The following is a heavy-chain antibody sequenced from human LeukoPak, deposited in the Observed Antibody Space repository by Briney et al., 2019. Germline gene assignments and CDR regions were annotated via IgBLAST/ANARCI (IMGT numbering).Heavy chain of an antibody. CDR3: AKALVAATLFVSEDYFDY. J-gene: IGHJ4*02. CDR2: ISGSGGST. D-gene: IGHD2-15*01. CDR1: GFTFSSYA. Sequence: GGSLRLYCAASGFTFSSYAMSWVRQAPGKGLEWVSAISGSGGSTYYADSVKGRFTISRDNSKNTLYLQMNSLRVEDTAVYYCAKALVAATLFVSEDYFDYWGQGTLVTVSS. V-gene: IGHV3-23*01.